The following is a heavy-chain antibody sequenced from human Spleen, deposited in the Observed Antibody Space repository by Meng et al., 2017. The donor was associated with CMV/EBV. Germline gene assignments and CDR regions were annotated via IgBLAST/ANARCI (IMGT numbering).Heavy chain of an antibody. V-gene: IGHV4-30-4*08. D-gene: IGHD3-16*01. CDR2: ISYSGST. CDR3: ARIQRPSDFVWGHYLAAFDP. CDR1: RGSISSGAYF. J-gene: IGHJ5*02. Sequence: LRLSCTVSRGSISSGAYFRNWIRQPPGKGLEWIGYISYSGSTYYNPSLKSRVIISVDTSKNQLSLQLSSVTAADTAVYYCARIQRPSDFVWGHYLAAFDPWGQGTLVTVSS.